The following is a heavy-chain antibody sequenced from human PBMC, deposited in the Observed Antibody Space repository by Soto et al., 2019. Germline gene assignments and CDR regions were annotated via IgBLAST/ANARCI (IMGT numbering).Heavy chain of an antibody. CDR2: IWYDGSNK. CDR1: GFTFSSYG. CDR3: ARGKGYCTNGVCYRPLNYYYYMDV. J-gene: IGHJ6*03. V-gene: IGHV3-33*01. Sequence: GGSLRLSCAASGFTFSSYGMHWVRQAPGKGLEWVAVIWYDGSNKYYADSVKGRFTISRDNSKNTLYLQMNSLRAEDTAVYYCARGKGYCTNGVCYRPLNYYYYMDVWGKGTTVTVS. D-gene: IGHD2-8*01.